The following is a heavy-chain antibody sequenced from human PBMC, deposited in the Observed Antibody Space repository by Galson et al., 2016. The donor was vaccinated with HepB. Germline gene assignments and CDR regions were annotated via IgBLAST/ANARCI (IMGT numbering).Heavy chain of an antibody. J-gene: IGHJ4*02. D-gene: IGHD1-26*01. CDR1: GYTFAKYT. Sequence: SVKVSCKASGYTFAKYTVQWLRQAPGQRLEWMGWINTGDGTTKYSQKFQGRVTFTRDTSASTAYVELSSLRSEDTAVYYCVREVAATFRFDFWGPGTLVTVSS. CDR2: INTGDGTT. V-gene: IGHV1-3*04. CDR3: VREVAATFRFDF.